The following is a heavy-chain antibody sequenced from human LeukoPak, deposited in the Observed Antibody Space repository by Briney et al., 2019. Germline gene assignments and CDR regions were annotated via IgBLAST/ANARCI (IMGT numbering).Heavy chain of an antibody. J-gene: IGHJ6*02. V-gene: IGHV4-61*01. CDR1: GGSVSSGSYY. D-gene: IGHD5-12*01. Sequence: PSETLSLTCTVSGGSVSSGSYYWSWIRQPPGKGLEWIGYIYYSGSTNYNPSLKSRVTISVDTSKNQFSLKLSSVTAADTAVYYCARSVATITFSYYYYGMDVWGQGTTVTVSS. CDR3: ARSVATITFSYYYYGMDV. CDR2: IYYSGST.